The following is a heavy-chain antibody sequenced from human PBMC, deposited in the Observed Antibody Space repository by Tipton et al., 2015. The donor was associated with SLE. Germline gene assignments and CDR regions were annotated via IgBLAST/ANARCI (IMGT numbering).Heavy chain of an antibody. V-gene: IGHV4-34*01. D-gene: IGHD2-2*02. Sequence: TLSLTCAVYGGSFSGYYWSWIRQPPGKGLEWIGEINHSGSTNYNPSLKSRVSTSVDTSKNQFSLKLSSVTAADTAVYYCARYCSSTSYYTYYDMDVWGQGTTVTVSS. CDR3: ARYCSSTSYYTYYDMDV. CDR2: INHSGST. CDR1: GGSFSGYY. J-gene: IGHJ6*02.